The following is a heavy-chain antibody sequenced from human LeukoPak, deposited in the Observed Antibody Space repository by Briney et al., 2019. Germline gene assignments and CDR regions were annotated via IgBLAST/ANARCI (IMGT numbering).Heavy chain of an antibody. D-gene: IGHD4-17*01. CDR1: GGSISSSSYY. V-gene: IGHV4-39*01. CDR3: AREAGSVTTYSYYYYYGMDV. Sequence: TSETLSLTCTVSGGSISSSSYYWGWIRQPPGKGLEWIGSIYYSGSTYYNPSRKSRVTISVDTSKNQFSLKLSSVTAADTAVYYCAREAGSVTTYSYYYYYGMDVWGQGTTVTVSS. CDR2: IYYSGST. J-gene: IGHJ6*02.